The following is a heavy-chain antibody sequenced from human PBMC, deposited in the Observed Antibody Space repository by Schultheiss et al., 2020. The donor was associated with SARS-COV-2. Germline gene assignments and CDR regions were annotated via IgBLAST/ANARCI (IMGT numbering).Heavy chain of an antibody. Sequence: GGSLRLSCSASGFTFSSHAMHWVRQAPGKGLEYVSGINDNGGTTHYSDSVKGRFTISRDNAKNTLYLQMNSLRAEDTAVYYCARDVSGKEDYWGQGTLVTVSS. CDR3: ARDVSGKEDY. V-gene: IGHV3-64*04. D-gene: IGHD3-16*01. CDR1: GFTFSSHA. CDR2: INDNGGTT. J-gene: IGHJ4*02.